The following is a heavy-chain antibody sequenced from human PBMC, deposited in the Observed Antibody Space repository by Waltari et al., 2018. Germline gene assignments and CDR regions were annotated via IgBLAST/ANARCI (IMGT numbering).Heavy chain of an antibody. CDR1: GFTFSSYG. D-gene: IGHD5-18*01. CDR2: IWYDGSNK. J-gene: IGHJ3*02. Sequence: SGFTFSSYGMHWVRQAPGKGLEWVAVIWYDGSNKYYADSVKGRFTISRDNSKNTLYLQMNSLRAEDTAVYYCAKDWGYSYALVAFDIWGQGTMVTVSS. V-gene: IGHV3-33*06. CDR3: AKDWGYSYALVAFDI.